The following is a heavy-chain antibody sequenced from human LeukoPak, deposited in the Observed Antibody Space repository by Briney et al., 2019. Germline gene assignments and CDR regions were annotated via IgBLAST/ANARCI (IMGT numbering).Heavy chain of an antibody. V-gene: IGHV4-39*01. CDR2: IYYSGTT. J-gene: IGHJ3*01. CDR1: GDSISSSTYF. CDR3: ARLHQQQLSV. Sequence: SETLSLTCTVSGDSISSSTYFWGWLRQPPGKGLEWIGSIYYSGTTYYNSSLKGRVTISVDTSKNQFSLRLSSVTAADTAVYYCARLHQQQLSVWGQGTMVTVSS. D-gene: IGHD6-13*01.